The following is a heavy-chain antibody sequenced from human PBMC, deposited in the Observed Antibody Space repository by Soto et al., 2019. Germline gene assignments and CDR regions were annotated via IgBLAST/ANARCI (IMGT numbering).Heavy chain of an antibody. J-gene: IGHJ4*02. D-gene: IGHD6-6*01. V-gene: IGHV3-33*01. Sequence: GGSLRLSCAASGFTFSSYGMHWVRQAPGKGLEWVAVISYDGSNKYYADSVKGRFTISRDNSKNTLYLQMNSLRAEDTAVYYCARDPKYSSSSIDYWGQGTLVTVSS. CDR2: ISYDGSNK. CDR3: ARDPKYSSSSIDY. CDR1: GFTFSSYG.